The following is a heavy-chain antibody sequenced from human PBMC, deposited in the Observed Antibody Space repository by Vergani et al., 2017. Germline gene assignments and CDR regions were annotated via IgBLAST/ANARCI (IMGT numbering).Heavy chain of an antibody. Sequence: EVQLLESGGGLVQPGGSLRLSCAASGFTFSSYAMSWVRQTPGKGLEWVSAISGSGGSTYYADSVKGRFTISRDNSKNTLYLQMNSLRAEDTAVYYCAKAGDFWSAIGYFDYWGQGTLVTVSS. CDR1: GFTFSSYA. J-gene: IGHJ4*02. CDR3: AKAGDFWSAIGYFDY. CDR2: ISGSGGST. V-gene: IGHV3-23*01. D-gene: IGHD3-3*01.